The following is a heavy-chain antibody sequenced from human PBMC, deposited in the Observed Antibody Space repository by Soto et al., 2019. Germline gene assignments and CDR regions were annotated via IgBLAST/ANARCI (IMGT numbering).Heavy chain of an antibody. V-gene: IGHV3-23*01. CDR2: ISGSGGST. D-gene: IGHD4-17*01. CDR3: AKRTVGWYFDL. Sequence: EVQLLESGGGLVQPGGSLRLSCAASGFTFSSYAMNWVRQAPGKGLEWVSVISGSGGSTYYADAVKGRFTISRANSKKTLYLQMNILRDEDTAVYYCAKRTVGWYFDLCGRGTMVTVSS. CDR1: GFTFSSYA. J-gene: IGHJ2*01.